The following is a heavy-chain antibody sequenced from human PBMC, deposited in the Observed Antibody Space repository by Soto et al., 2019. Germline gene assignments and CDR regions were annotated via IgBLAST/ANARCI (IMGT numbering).Heavy chain of an antibody. CDR3: AGGAMGYFDY. D-gene: IGHD3-16*01. CDR2: IYYSGST. Sequence: SETLSLTCAVSGGSISSSNWWSWVRQPPGKGLEWIGEIYYSGSTNYNPSLKSRVTILVDKSKNQFSLKLSFFTAADTAVYYWAGGAMGYFDYWGQGTLVTLSS. CDR1: GGSISSSNW. J-gene: IGHJ4*02. V-gene: IGHV4-4*02.